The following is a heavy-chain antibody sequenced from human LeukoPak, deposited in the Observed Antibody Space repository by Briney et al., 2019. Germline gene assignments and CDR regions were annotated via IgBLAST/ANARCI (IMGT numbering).Heavy chain of an antibody. D-gene: IGHD4-17*01. CDR3: ARNKANDYGDDPYFDY. CDR2: IIPIFSTA. CDR1: GGSFSTYA. V-gene: IGHV1-69*06. Sequence: GASVKVSCKASGGSFSTYAITWVRQAPGQGLEWMGGIIPIFSTANYAQKFQGRVTITADKSTSTAYMELSSLRSEDTAVYYCARNKANDYGDDPYFDYWGQGTLVTVSS. J-gene: IGHJ4*02.